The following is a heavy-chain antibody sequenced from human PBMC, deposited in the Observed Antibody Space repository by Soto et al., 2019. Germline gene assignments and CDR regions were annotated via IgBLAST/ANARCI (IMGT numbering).Heavy chain of an antibody. CDR3: AREAIEYEPRHDY. CDR2: INPNSGGT. CDR1: GYTFTGYY. Sequence: QVQLVQSGAEVKKPGASVKVSCKASGYTFTGYYMHWVRQAPGQGLEWMGWINPNSGGTNYAQKLQGRVTMTRDTSISTDYMELSRLRSDDTAVYYCAREAIEYEPRHDYWGQGTLVTVSS. V-gene: IGHV1-2*02. J-gene: IGHJ4*02. D-gene: IGHD3-3*01.